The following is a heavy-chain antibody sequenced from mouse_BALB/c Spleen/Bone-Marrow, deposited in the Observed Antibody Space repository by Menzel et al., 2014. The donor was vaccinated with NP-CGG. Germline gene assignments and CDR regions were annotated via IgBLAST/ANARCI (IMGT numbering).Heavy chain of an antibody. CDR2: INPYNDGT. CDR1: GYTFTSYV. V-gene: IGHV1-14*01. J-gene: IGHJ4*01. CDR3: ARGVYYDYDEGALDY. D-gene: IGHD2-4*01. Sequence: EVQLQESGPELVKPGASVKMSCKASGYTFTSYVMHWVEQKPGQGLDWIGYINPYNDGTKYNEKFKGKATLTSDKSSSTAYMELSSLTSEDSAVYYCARGVYYDYDEGALDYWGQGTSVTVSS.